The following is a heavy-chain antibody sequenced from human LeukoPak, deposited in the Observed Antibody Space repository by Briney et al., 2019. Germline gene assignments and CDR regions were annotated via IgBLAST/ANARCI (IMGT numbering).Heavy chain of an antibody. J-gene: IGHJ4*02. D-gene: IGHD4-17*01. CDR2: ISYDGSNK. CDR3: ARDLGSHYGDSYPFDY. CDR1: GFTFSSYA. Sequence: GALRLSCAASGFTFSSYAMHWVRQAPGKGLEGVAVISYDGSNKYYADSVKGRFTISRDNSKNTLYLQMNSLRAEDTAVYYCARDLGSHYGDSYPFDYWGQGTLVTVSS. V-gene: IGHV3-30-3*01.